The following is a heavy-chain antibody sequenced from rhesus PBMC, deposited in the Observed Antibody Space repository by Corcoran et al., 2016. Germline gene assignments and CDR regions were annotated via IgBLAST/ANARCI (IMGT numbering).Heavy chain of an antibody. V-gene: IGHV4-147*01. D-gene: IGHD6-43*01. Sequence: QVQLQESGPGLVKPSETLSLTCAVPGGSISSNYWSWIRQSPGKGLVWVGYIYGGNGSTSYNPSLKSRVTISTDTSKNQFSLKLSSVTAADTAVYYCARQQLLGFDYWGQGVLVTVSS. J-gene: IGHJ4*01. CDR2: IYGGNGST. CDR3: ARQQLLGFDY. CDR1: GGSISSNY.